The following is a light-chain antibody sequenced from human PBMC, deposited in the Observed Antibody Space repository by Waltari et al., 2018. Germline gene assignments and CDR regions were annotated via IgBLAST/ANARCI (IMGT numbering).Light chain of an antibody. CDR2: DVY. Sequence: QSALTQPASVSGSPGQSITTSSSGTTSDVGLYNLVPCYQQHRDKAPKLIIYDVYRRPSGVSIRFSGSKSGNTASLTISGLQAEDEADYYCCSYGGRGTYTWVFGGGTKLTVL. CDR1: TSDVGLYNL. J-gene: IGLJ3*02. V-gene: IGLV2-23*02. CDR3: CSYGGRGTYTWV.